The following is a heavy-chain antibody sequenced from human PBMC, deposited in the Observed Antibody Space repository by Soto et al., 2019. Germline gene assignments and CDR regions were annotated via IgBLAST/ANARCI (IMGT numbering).Heavy chain of an antibody. CDR3: ARATAMAGPDY. D-gene: IGHD5-18*01. V-gene: IGHV4-31*03. J-gene: IGHJ4*02. CDR2: IYDSGT. Sequence: QVQLQESGPGLVKPSQTLSLTCTVSGDSVSRGGYYWSWIRQHPGKGLEWIGNIYDSGTYYNPSLKSRLTLSVDTSKNQFSLTLTSVTAADTAVYYCARATAMAGPDYWGQGTLVTVSS. CDR1: GDSVSRGGYY.